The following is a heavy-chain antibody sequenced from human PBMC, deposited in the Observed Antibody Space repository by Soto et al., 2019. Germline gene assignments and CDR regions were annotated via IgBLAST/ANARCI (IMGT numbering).Heavy chain of an antibody. V-gene: IGHV1-18*04. CDR3: ATEPIYYNDGSGYYPLGH. CDR2: ISAHNGDT. J-gene: IGHJ4*02. Sequence: QVQLVQSGAEVKKPGASVKVSCKASGYSFATYGFSWVRQAPGQGLECVGWISAHNGDTHYSQKFQGRVTLTTDTSTNTGNMELRSLTSDETAVYFCATEPIYYNDGSGYYPLGHWGQGTLVTVSS. CDR1: GYSFATYG. D-gene: IGHD3-22*01.